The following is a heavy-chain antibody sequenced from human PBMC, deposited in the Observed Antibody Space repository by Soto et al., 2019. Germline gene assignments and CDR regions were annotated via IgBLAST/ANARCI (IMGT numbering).Heavy chain of an antibody. CDR1: GYTFTNFG. V-gene: IGHV1-18*01. D-gene: IGHD2-21*02. J-gene: IGHJ4*02. CDR3: ARGVTPIDC. Sequence: QVQLVQSGAEVKKPGASVKVSCKASGYTFTNFGISWVRQAPGQGLEWMGWISAYNGNTSYAQNFQGRVTMATDTPTSTAYMELRSLRSDATAVYYCARGVTPIDCWGQGTLVTVSS. CDR2: ISAYNGNT.